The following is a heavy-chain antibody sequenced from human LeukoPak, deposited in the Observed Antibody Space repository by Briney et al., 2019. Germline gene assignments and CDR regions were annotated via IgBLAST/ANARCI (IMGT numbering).Heavy chain of an antibody. CDR2: IYTSGST. Sequence: PSETLSLTCTVSGGSISSGSYYWSWLRQPAGKGLEWIGRIYTSGSTNYNPSLKSRVTISVDTSKNQFSLKLSSVTAADTAVYYCARDGYSYGYYYYYYMDVWGKGTTVTVSS. J-gene: IGHJ6*03. CDR1: GGSISSGSYY. V-gene: IGHV4-61*02. CDR3: ARDGYSYGYYYYYYMDV. D-gene: IGHD5-18*01.